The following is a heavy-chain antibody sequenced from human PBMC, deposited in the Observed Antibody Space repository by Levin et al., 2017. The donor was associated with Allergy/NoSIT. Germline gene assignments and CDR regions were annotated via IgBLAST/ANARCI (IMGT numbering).Heavy chain of an antibody. D-gene: IGHD1-26*01. Sequence: LSLTCAASGFTFSDPYMSWIRQAPGKGPEWISYISRDGSTIHYGGSLKGRFTISRDNAKKSLYLHMSSLRVEDTAVYYCARQSVLGGVMDVWGQGTTVIVSS. V-gene: IGHV3-11*01. CDR1: GFTFSDPY. J-gene: IGHJ6*02. CDR3: ARQSVLGGVMDV. CDR2: ISRDGSTI.